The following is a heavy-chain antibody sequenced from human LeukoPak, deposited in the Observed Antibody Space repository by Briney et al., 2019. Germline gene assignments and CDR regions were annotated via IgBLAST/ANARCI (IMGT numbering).Heavy chain of an antibody. Sequence: SETLSLTCTVSGGSISSYFWSWIRQPPGKGLEWIGYIYYSGSTNYNPSLKSRVTMSVDTSKNQFSLKLSSVTAADTAVYYCARRGYSYYMDVWGKGTTVTVSS. J-gene: IGHJ6*03. CDR2: IYYSGST. CDR3: ARRGYSYYMDV. D-gene: IGHD5-18*01. V-gene: IGHV4-59*08. CDR1: GGSISSYF.